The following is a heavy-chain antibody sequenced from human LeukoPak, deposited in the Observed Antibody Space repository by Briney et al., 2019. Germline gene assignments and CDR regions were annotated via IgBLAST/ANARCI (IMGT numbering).Heavy chain of an antibody. D-gene: IGHD2-2*01. CDR1: GLTFSNYG. CDR2: ISYDGSNK. J-gene: IGHJ4*02. V-gene: IGHV3-30*18. CDR3: AKAYGYCTTTSCSHEEFDY. Sequence: GGSLRLSCAASGLTFSNYGMHWIRQAPGKGLKWVAVISYDGSNKYYADSVKGRFAISRDNSKNTLYLQMNSLRAEDTAVYYCAKAYGYCTTTSCSHEEFDYWGQGTLITVSS.